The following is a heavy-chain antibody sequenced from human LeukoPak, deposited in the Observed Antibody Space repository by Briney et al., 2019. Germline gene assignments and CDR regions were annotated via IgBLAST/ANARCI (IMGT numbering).Heavy chain of an antibody. CDR1: GFTFSSYA. Sequence: GGSLRLSCAASGFTFSSYAMHWVRQAPGKGLEWVAVISYDGSNKYYADSVEGRFTISRDNAKNSLYLQMNSLRAEDTAVYYCARIMVHDYNYWYYFDYWGQGTLVTVSS. D-gene: IGHD5-24*01. J-gene: IGHJ4*02. CDR2: ISYDGSNK. V-gene: IGHV3-30-3*01. CDR3: ARIMVHDYNYWYYFDY.